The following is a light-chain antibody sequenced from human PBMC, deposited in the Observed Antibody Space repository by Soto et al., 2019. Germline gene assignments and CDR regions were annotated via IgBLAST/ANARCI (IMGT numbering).Light chain of an antibody. Sequence: PASLSLCPGGRATLSCRASQSVDSTLALYQQKPGQAPRLLIHSASARAPGFSARFSASGSGTEFTLTISSLQSEDFAVYYCQQYNNWPWTFGQGTKVDI. CDR2: SAS. CDR3: QQYNNWPWT. V-gene: IGKV3-15*01. J-gene: IGKJ1*01. CDR1: QSVDST.